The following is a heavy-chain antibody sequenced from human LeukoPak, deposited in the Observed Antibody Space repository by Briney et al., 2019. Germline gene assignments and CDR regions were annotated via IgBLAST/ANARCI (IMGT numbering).Heavy chain of an antibody. V-gene: IGHV3-23*01. CDR1: GFPFSSYG. CDR3: AKSLSSRGLIIPKTSRYFDY. J-gene: IGHJ4*02. CDR2: ISGSGGGT. D-gene: IGHD3-10*01. Sequence: PGGSLRLSCAASGFPFSSYGMSWVRQAPGKGLDWVSGISGSGGGTHYADSVKGRFTISRDNSKNTLYLQMNSLRAEDTAVYYCAKSLSSRGLIIPKTSRYFDYWGQGTLVTVSS.